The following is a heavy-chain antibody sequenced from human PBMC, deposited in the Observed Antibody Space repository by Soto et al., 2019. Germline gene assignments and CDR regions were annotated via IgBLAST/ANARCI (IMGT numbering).Heavy chain of an antibody. CDR2: IIPIFGTA. Sequence: QVQLVQSGAEVKKPGSSVKVSCKASGGTFSSYAISWVRQAPGQGLEWMGGIIPIFGTANYAQKFQGRVTITADESTSTAFMELSSLRSEDTGVYYCAGGGGYCSGGSCFEYFDYWGQGTLVTVSS. CDR3: AGGGGYCSGGSCFEYFDY. J-gene: IGHJ4*02. CDR1: GGTFSSYA. D-gene: IGHD2-15*01. V-gene: IGHV1-69*01.